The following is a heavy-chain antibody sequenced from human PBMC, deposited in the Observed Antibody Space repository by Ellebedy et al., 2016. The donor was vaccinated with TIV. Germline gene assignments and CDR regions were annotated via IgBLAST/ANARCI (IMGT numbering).Heavy chain of an antibody. V-gene: IGHV3-23*01. CDR3: AKTDSYDFWSGSEFDP. CDR1: GFTFSSYA. J-gene: IGHJ5*02. Sequence: GESLKISXAASGFTFSSYAMNWVRQPPGKGLEWVATISGSGGSAHYADSLKGRFTISRDNSKNMVFLQISGLRGDDTAVYYCAKTDSYDFWSGSEFDPWGQGALVRVSS. D-gene: IGHD3-3*01. CDR2: ISGSGGSA.